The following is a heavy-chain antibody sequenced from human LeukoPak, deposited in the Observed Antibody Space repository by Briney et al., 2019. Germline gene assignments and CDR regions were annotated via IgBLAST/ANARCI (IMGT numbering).Heavy chain of an antibody. V-gene: IGHV3-48*04. J-gene: IGHJ3*02. D-gene: IGHD4-17*01. Sequence: GGSLRLSCAASGFTFSSYSMNWVRQAPGKGLEWVSYISSSSSTIYYADSVKGRFTISRDNAKNSLYLQMNSLRAEDTAVYYCARWRVGYGDYLSAFDIWGQGTMVTVSS. CDR2: ISSSSSTI. CDR1: GFTFSSYS. CDR3: ARWRVGYGDYLSAFDI.